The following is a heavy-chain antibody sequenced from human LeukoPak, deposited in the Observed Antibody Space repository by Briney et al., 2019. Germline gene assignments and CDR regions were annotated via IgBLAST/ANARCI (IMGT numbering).Heavy chain of an antibody. CDR1: GGTFSSYA. Sequence: ASVKVSCKASGGTFSSYAISWVRQAPGQGLEWMGGIIPIFGTANYAQKFQGRVTITADKSTSTAYMELSSLRSEDTAVYYCARSYYDILTGYLSPYYFDYWGQGTLVTVSS. D-gene: IGHD3-9*01. V-gene: IGHV1-69*06. J-gene: IGHJ4*02. CDR2: IIPIFGTA. CDR3: ARSYYDILTGYLSPYYFDY.